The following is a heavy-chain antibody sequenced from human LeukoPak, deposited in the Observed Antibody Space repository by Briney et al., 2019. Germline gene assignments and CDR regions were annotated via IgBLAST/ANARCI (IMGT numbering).Heavy chain of an antibody. Sequence: PSETLSLTCTVSGGSISSGGYYWSWIRQHPGKGLEWIGYIYYSGSTYYNPSLKSRVTISVDTSKNQFSLKLSSVTAADTAVYYCAKTERAESEVVVIPYFDYWGQGTLVTVSS. CDR2: IYYSGST. J-gene: IGHJ4*02. V-gene: IGHV4-31*03. D-gene: IGHD3-22*01. CDR3: AKTERAESEVVVIPYFDY. CDR1: GGSISSGGYY.